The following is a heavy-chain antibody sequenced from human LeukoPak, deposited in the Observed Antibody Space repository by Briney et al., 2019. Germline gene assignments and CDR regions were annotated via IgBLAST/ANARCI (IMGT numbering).Heavy chain of an antibody. D-gene: IGHD6-19*01. V-gene: IGHV4-59*01. Sequence: PSETLSLTCTVSGGSISSYYWSWIRQPPGKGLEWIGYIYYGGSINYNPSLSSRVTISMDSSKNDFSLQLRSVTAADTAVYYCARDVSGIAVVCGQGILVTVSS. CDR1: GGSISSYY. J-gene: IGHJ4*02. CDR2: IYYGGSI. CDR3: ARDVSGIAVV.